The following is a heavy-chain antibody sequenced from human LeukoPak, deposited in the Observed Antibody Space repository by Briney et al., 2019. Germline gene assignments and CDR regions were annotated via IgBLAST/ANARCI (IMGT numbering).Heavy chain of an antibody. Sequence: TLSLTCTVSGGSISSGGYYWSWIRQPPGKGLEWIGYIYHSGSTYYNSSLKSRVTISVDTSKNQFSLKLSSVTAADTAVYYCASLRTGSDGWFDPWGQGTLVTVSS. CDR3: ASLRTGSDGWFDP. J-gene: IGHJ5*02. CDR2: IYHSGST. V-gene: IGHV4-30-2*01. D-gene: IGHD3-10*01. CDR1: GGSISSGGYY.